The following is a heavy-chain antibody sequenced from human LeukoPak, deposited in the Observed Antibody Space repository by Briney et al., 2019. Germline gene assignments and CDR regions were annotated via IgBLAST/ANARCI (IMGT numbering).Heavy chain of an antibody. V-gene: IGHV4-59*01. CDR1: GASISNYY. D-gene: IGHD3-10*01. Sequence: SETLSLTCTVSGASISNYYWSWIRQPPGKGLEWIGYIYYSGGTNYNPSLNSRVTMSLDTSKNQFSLKLSSVTAADTAVYYCARDRGYLDGFDIWGQGTIVTVSS. CDR2: IYYSGGT. J-gene: IGHJ3*02. CDR3: ARDRGYLDGFDI.